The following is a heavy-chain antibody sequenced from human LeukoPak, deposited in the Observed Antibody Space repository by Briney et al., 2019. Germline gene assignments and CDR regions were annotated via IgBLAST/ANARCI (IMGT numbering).Heavy chain of an antibody. CDR1: GGSISSCY. V-gene: IGHV4-39*07. J-gene: IGHJ4*02. CDR3: AITPGPFGGTSYYYPFDY. D-gene: IGHD3-22*01. Sequence: SETLSLTCTVSGGSISSCYWGWIRQPPGKGLEWIGSIYYSGNTYYNPSLKSRVTISVDTSKNQFSLQLTSVTAADTAVYYCAITPGPFGGTSYYYPFDYWGQGTLVTVSS. CDR2: IYYSGNT.